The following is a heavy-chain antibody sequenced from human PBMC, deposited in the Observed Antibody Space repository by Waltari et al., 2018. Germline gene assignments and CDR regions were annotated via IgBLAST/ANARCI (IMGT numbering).Heavy chain of an antibody. CDR2: ISGTSHYI. D-gene: IGHD4-17*01. J-gene: IGHJ4*02. V-gene: IGHV3-21*01. Sequence: EVQVVESGGGLVKPGGPLRLSCTASGFTFSSDSRYWVRQAPGKGLEWVSSISGTSHYIYYSDSVRGRFTISRDNPKNSLYLQMNSLRAEDTAVYYCARGSATTVTTRGPTDYWGQGTLVTVSS. CDR3: ARGSATTVTTRGPTDY. CDR1: GFTFSSDS.